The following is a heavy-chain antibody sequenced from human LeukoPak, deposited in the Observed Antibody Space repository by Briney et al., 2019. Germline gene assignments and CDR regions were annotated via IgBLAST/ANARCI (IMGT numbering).Heavy chain of an antibody. Sequence: GKSLRLSCAASGFTFRVYAMHWVRQAPGKGLEWVAVIWYDGSNKYYADSVKGRFTISRDNSKNTLYLQMNSLRAEDTAVYYCARVASSGYYQLDYWGQGTLVTVSS. CDR2: IWYDGSNK. D-gene: IGHD3-22*01. CDR3: ARVASSGYYQLDY. CDR1: GFTFRVYA. J-gene: IGHJ4*02. V-gene: IGHV3-33*08.